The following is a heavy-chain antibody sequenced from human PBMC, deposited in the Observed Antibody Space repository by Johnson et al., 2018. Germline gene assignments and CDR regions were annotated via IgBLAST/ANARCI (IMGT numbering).Heavy chain of an antibody. CDR3: ARLRRITIFGGAKYMDV. CDR1: GGSFSGYY. CDR2: INHSGST. J-gene: IGHJ6*03. D-gene: IGHD3-3*01. V-gene: IGHV4-34*01. Sequence: QVQLQQWGAGLFKPSETLSLTCPVYGGSFSGYYWSWIRQPPGKGLEWIGEINHSGSTNYNPSLKSRVTISVDTSKNQFSLKLSSLTAADTSVYYCARLRRITIFGGAKYMDVWGKGTTVTVSS.